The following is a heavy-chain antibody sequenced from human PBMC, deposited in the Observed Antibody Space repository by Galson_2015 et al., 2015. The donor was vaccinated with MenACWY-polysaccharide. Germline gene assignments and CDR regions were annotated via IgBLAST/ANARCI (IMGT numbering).Heavy chain of an antibody. CDR3: ARGYSAYD. D-gene: IGHD5-12*01. Sequence: SLRLSCAASGFTFSTYWMHWVRHAPGKGLVWVSRIKSDGRSTNYADPVKGRFTISGDNAKNTLYLQINSLSAEDSALYYCARGYSAYDWGQGTLVTVSA. CDR1: GFTFSTYW. V-gene: IGHV3-74*01. J-gene: IGHJ4*02. CDR2: IKSDGRST.